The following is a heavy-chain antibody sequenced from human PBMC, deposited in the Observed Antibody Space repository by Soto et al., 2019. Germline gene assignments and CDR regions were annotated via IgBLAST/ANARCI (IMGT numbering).Heavy chain of an antibody. CDR3: ARVMHYDFWSGYYTGGWFDP. Sequence: ASVKVSCKASGYTFTSYDINWVRQATGQGLEWMGWMNPNSGNTGYAQKFQGRVTMTRNTSISTAYMELGSLRSEDTAVYYCARVMHYDFWSGYYTGGWFDPWGQGTLVTVSS. CDR1: GYTFTSYD. D-gene: IGHD3-3*01. V-gene: IGHV1-8*01. CDR2: MNPNSGNT. J-gene: IGHJ5*02.